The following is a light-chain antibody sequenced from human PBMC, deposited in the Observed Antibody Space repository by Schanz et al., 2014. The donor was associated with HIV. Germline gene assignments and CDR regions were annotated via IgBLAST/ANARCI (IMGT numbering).Light chain of an antibody. Sequence: EIVLTQSPGTLSLSPGERATLRCRATQVVSSNYLAWYQQKPGLAPRLLIYGASTRATGIPDRFSGSASGTDFTLTISRLEPEDFAVYYCHLYGRSFGPGTKVDIK. J-gene: IGKJ3*01. CDR3: HLYGRS. V-gene: IGKV3-20*01. CDR2: GAS. CDR1: QVVSSNY.